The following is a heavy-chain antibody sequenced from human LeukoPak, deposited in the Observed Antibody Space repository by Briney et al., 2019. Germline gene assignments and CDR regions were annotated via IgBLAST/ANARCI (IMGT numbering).Heavy chain of an antibody. J-gene: IGHJ4*02. CDR2: IKQDGSEK. D-gene: IGHD6-19*01. CDR3: ARAWRYSSGWYGN. Sequence: GGSLRLSCAASGFSFSSYYMNWVRQAPGKGLEWVANIKQDGSEKYYVDSVKGRFTISRDNAKNSLYLQMNSLRAEDTAVYYCARAWRYSSGWYGNWGQGTLVTVSS. V-gene: IGHV3-7*05. CDR1: GFSFSSYY.